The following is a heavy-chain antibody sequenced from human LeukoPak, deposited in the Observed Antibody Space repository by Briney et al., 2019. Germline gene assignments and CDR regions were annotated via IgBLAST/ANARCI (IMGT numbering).Heavy chain of an antibody. Sequence: PGGSLRLSCAASGFTFSSYSMNWVRQAPGKGLEWVSSISSSSSYIYYADSVKGRFTISRDNAKNSIYLQMNSLRAEDTAVYYCARDKIVGATFFDYWGQGALVTVSS. J-gene: IGHJ4*02. V-gene: IGHV3-21*01. CDR1: GFTFSSYS. D-gene: IGHD1-26*01. CDR2: ISSSSSYI. CDR3: ARDKIVGATFFDY.